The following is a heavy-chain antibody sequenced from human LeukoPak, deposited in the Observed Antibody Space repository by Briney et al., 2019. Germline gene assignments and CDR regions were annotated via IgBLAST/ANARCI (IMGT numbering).Heavy chain of an antibody. J-gene: IGHJ4*02. CDR3: AKDQVLRYFDWLFY. D-gene: IGHD3-9*01. V-gene: IGHV3-23*01. Sequence: GGSLTLSCAASGFTFSSYAMSWVRQAPGKGLEWVSAISGSGGSTYYADSVKGRFTISRDNSKNTLYLQMNSLRAEDTAVYYCAKDQVLRYFDWLFYWGQGTLVTVSS. CDR1: GFTFSSYA. CDR2: ISGSGGST.